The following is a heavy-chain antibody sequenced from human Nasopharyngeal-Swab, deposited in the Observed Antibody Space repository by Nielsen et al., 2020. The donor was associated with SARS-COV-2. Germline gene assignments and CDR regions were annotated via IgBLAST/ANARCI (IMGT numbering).Heavy chain of an antibody. CDR3: ARGKGDAYRNFDY. CDR2: IYYTGRT. D-gene: IGHD5-24*01. CDR1: GGYISHGAYN. J-gene: IGHJ4*02. Sequence: SETLSLTCTVSGGYISHGAYNWNWIRQHPGQGLEWIGSIYYTGRTSYNPSLKSRVSISIDASRRQFSLNLVFMSAADTAVYYCARGKGDAYRNFDYWGQGTLVTVSS. V-gene: IGHV4-31*03.